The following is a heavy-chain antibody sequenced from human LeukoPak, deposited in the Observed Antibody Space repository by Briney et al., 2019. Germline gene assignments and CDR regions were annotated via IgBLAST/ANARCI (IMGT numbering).Heavy chain of an antibody. CDR3: TKDPDANYYDSSGPDY. J-gene: IGHJ4*02. V-gene: IGHV3-30*02. CDR1: GFTFSSYG. Sequence: GGSLRLSCAASGFTFSSYGVHWVRQAPGKGLEWVAFIRYDGSNKYYADSVKGRFTISRDNSKNTLYLQMNSLRAEDTAVYYCTKDPDANYYDSSGPDYWGQGTLVTVSS. CDR2: IRYDGSNK. D-gene: IGHD3-22*01.